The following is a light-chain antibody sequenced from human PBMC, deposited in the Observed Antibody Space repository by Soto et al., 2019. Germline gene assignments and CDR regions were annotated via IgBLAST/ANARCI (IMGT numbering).Light chain of an antibody. J-gene: IGLJ2*01. CDR1: SGHSSYA. CDR2: LNSDGSH. CDR3: QAWGAGVYVV. Sequence: QPVLTQSPSASASLGASVKLTCTLSSGHSSYAIAWHQQQPEKGPRYLMKLNSDGSHSKGDGIPDRFSGSSSGAERYLTISRLRSEDEADYYCQAWGAGVYVVFGGGTKLTVL. V-gene: IGLV4-69*01.